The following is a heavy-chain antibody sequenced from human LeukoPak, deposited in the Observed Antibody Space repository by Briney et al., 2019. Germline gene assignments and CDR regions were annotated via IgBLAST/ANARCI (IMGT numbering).Heavy chain of an antibody. J-gene: IGHJ4*02. CDR1: GFTFSSYA. CDR2: ISGSGGST. Sequence: GGSLRLAWAASGFTFSSYAMSWVRQAPGKGLEWVSAISGSGGSTYYGDSGKGRFTISRDNSKHTLYLQMNSLRAEDTAVYYCAKDHTVTNIIDYWGQGTLVTVSS. CDR3: AKDHTVTNIIDY. V-gene: IGHV3-23*01. D-gene: IGHD4-17*01.